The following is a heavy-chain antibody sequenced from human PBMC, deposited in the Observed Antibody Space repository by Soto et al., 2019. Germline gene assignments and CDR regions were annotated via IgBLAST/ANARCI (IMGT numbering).Heavy chain of an antibody. CDR3: TRGLSVTTRLWYYYYMDV. V-gene: IGHV3-49*03. D-gene: IGHD4-4*01. J-gene: IGHJ6*03. Sequence: GGSLRLSCTASGFPFGDYAMSWFRQAPGKGLEWVGFIRSKAYGGTTEYAASVKGRGTISRDDSKTIASLQMTSLKTEDTAVYYCTRGLSVTTRLWYYYYMDVWGKGTTVTVSS. CDR2: IRSKAYGGTT. CDR1: GFPFGDYA.